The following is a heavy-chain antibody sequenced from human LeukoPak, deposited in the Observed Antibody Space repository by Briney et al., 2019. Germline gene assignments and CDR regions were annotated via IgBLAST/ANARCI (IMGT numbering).Heavy chain of an antibody. V-gene: IGHV3-23*01. CDR1: GFTFSNSA. CDR2: LSGSGITT. D-gene: IGHD6-19*01. Sequence: GRSLRLSCAASGFTFSNSAMSWVRQAPGKGLEWVSTLSGSGITTYYADSVKGRFTISRDNSKNTLYLQMNSLRAEDTAVYYCAKGIYSSGWSYFDCWGHGTLVTVSS. CDR3: AKGIYSSGWSYFDC. J-gene: IGHJ4*01.